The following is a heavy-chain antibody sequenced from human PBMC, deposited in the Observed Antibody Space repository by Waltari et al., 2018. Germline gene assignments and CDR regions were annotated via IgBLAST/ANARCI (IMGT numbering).Heavy chain of an antibody. CDR1: GGSISSSSYY. J-gene: IGHJ4*02. CDR2: IYYRGRT. Sequence: QLQLQESGPGLVKPSETLSLTCTVSGGSISSSSYYWGWIRQPPGKGLEWFGSIYYRGRTYHNPSLKSRVTISVDTSKNQVSLKLSSVTDADTAVYYCARIYYYGSGSYSGLDYWGQGTLVTVSS. D-gene: IGHD3-10*01. CDR3: ARIYYYGSGSYSGLDY. V-gene: IGHV4-39*01.